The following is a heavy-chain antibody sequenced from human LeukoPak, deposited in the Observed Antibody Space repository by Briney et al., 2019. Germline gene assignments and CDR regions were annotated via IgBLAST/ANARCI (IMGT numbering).Heavy chain of an antibody. J-gene: IGHJ4*02. V-gene: IGHV4-4*02. CDR3: AKNGGSYYSPFDY. D-gene: IGHD1-26*01. CDR2: IYYSGST. CDR1: GGSINTNNW. Sequence: SGTLSLTCAVSGGSINTNNWWNWVRQPPGKGLEWIGSIYYSGSTYYNPSLKSRVTISVDTSKNQFSLKLSSVTAADTAVYYCAKNGGSYYSPFDYWGQGTLVTVSS.